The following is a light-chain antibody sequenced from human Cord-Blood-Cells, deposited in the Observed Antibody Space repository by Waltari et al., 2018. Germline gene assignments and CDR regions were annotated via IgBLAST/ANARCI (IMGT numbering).Light chain of an antibody. CDR1: SSDDGGYNY. CDR2: DVS. V-gene: IGLV2-14*01. Sequence: QSALTQPASVSASPGQSITISCPGTSSDDGGYNYVSWYQQHPGKAPKLMIYDVSKRPSGVSNRFSGSKSGNTASLTISGLQAEDEADYYCSSYTSSSTWVFGGGTKLTVL. CDR3: SSYTSSSTWV. J-gene: IGLJ3*02.